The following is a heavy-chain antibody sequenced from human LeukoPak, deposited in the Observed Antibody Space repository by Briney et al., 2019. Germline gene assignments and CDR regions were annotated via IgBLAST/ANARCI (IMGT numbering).Heavy chain of an antibody. V-gene: IGHV3-23*01. CDR1: GFILSSYL. CDR2: ISGGGGYA. CDR3: ARGDCSSSSCSGFYGMDV. J-gene: IGHJ6*02. D-gene: IGHD2-2*01. Sequence: GGSLRLPCGVCGFILSSYLMVGVRQAPGKGLEWVALISGGGGYAYYADSVKGRFTVSRDNAKNTLYMELNSLRAEDTAVYYCARGDCSSSSCSGFYGMDVWGQGTTVTVSS.